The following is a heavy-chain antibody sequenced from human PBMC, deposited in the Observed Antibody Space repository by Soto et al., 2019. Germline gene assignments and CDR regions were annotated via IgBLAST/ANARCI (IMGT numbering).Heavy chain of an antibody. D-gene: IGHD3-22*01. CDR2: IYWDDDK. CDR3: AHLHYHDSRIAY. Sequence: QITLKESGPTLVKPTQTLTLTCSFSGFSLSTSAVGVGWIRQPPGKALECLALIYWDDDKRYSPSLKGRLTITKDTSKIQVVLTMTNIDPVDTATYSCAHLHYHDSRIAYWCKGTLVTVSS. J-gene: IGHJ4*02. CDR1: GFSLSTSAVG. V-gene: IGHV2-5*02.